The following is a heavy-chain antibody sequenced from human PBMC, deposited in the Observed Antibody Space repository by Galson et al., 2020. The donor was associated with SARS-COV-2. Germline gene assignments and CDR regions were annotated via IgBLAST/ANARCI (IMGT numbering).Heavy chain of an antibody. CDR1: GYSFTSYW. CDR3: ASYYDSGGYYPTGAFEI. Sequence: HGESLKISCKGSGYSFTSYWIGWVRQMPGKGLEWMGIIYPGDSDTRYSPSFQGQVTISADKSISTAYLQWSSLKASDTAMYYCASYYDSGGYYPTGAFEIWGQGTMVTVSA. D-gene: IGHD3-22*01. CDR2: IYPGDSDT. V-gene: IGHV5-51*01. J-gene: IGHJ3*02.